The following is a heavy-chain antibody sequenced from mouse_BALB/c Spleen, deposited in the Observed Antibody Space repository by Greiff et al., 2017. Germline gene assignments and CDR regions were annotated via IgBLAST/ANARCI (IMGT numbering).Heavy chain of an antibody. J-gene: IGHJ4*01. V-gene: IGHV3-8*02. Sequence: EVQLQQSGPSLVKPSQTLSLTCSVTGDSITSGYWNWIRKFPGNKLEYMGYISYSGSTYYNPSLKSRISITRDTSKNQYYLQLNSVTTEDTATYYCARFAYASYAMDYWGQGTSVTVSS. CDR2: ISYSGST. CDR1: GDSITSGY. D-gene: IGHD1-1*01. CDR3: ARFAYASYAMDY.